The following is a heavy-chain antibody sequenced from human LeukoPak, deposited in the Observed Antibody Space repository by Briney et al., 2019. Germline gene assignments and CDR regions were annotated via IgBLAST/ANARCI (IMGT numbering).Heavy chain of an antibody. J-gene: IGHJ5*02. V-gene: IGHV4-31*03. CDR2: IYYSGST. CDR1: GGSISSGGYY. Sequence: SQTLSLTCTVSGGSISSGGYYWSWIRQHPGKGLEWIGYIYYSGSTYYNPSLKSRVTISVDTSKNQFSLKLSSVTAADTAVYYCARDAVLRSSSWYNWFDPWGQGTLVTVSS. D-gene: IGHD6-13*01. CDR3: ARDAVLRSSSWYNWFDP.